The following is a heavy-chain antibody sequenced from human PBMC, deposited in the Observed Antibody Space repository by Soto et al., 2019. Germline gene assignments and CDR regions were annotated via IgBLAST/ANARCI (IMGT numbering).Heavy chain of an antibody. Sequence: SETLSLTCTVSGGSISSYYWSWIRQPPGKGLEWIGYIYYSGSTNYNPSLKSRVTISVDTSKNQFSLKLSSVTAADTAVYYCGATIAVAGLAYGGRGTLVPVSS. CDR1: GGSISSYY. J-gene: IGHJ4*02. D-gene: IGHD6-19*01. V-gene: IGHV4-59*08. CDR3: GATIAVAGLAY. CDR2: IYYSGST.